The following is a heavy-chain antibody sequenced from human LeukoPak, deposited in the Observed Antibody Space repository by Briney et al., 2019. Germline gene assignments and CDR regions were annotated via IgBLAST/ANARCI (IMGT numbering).Heavy chain of an antibody. D-gene: IGHD2-2*01. CDR3: ARATYQLPTGWFDP. Sequence: SETLSLTCTVSGYSVSSGYYWGWIRQPPGKGLEWIGSIYHSGSTYYNPSLKSRVTISVDTSKNQFSLKLSSVTAADTAVYYCARATYQLPTGWFDPWGQGTLVTVSS. CDR1: GYSVSSGYY. CDR2: IYHSGST. V-gene: IGHV4-38-2*02. J-gene: IGHJ5*02.